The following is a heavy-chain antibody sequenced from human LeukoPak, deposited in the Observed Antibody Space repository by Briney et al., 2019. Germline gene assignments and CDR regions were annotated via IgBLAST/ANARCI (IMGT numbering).Heavy chain of an antibody. CDR2: ISWNSGSI. V-gene: IGHV3-9*01. J-gene: IGHJ4*02. CDR1: GFTFDDYA. D-gene: IGHD6-25*01. CDR3: AKDWASSVEYYFDY. Sequence: GRSLRLSYAASGFTFDDYAMHWARQAPGKGLEWVSGISWNSGSIGYADSVKGRFTISRDNAKNSLYLQMNSLRAEDTALYYCAKDWASSVEYYFDYWGQGTLVTVSS.